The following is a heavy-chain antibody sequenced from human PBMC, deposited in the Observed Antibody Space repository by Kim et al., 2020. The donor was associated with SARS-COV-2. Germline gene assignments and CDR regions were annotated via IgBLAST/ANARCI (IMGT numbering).Heavy chain of an antibody. CDR3: RVGHYCDSGH. V-gene: IGHV3-53*01. Sequence: GGSLRLSCAASGFQVSDSYMSWVRQAPGKGLEWVAVIYADGSVWYEDSVRGRFTISRDISKNTVYLGVNSLRVDDTALYHCRVGHYCDSGHWGQGTLVTVS. CDR1: GFQVSDSY. D-gene: IGHD4-17*01. J-gene: IGHJ4*02. CDR2: IYADGSV.